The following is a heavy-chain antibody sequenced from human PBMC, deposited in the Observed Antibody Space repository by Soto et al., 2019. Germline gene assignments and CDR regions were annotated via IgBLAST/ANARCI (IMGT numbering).Heavy chain of an antibody. CDR2: IDWDDDK. CDR3: ARISGYETRNQYYFDY. Sequence: SGPTLVNPTQTLTLTCTFSGFSLSTSGMRVSWIRQPPGKALEWLARIDWDDDKFYSTSLKTRLTISKDTSKNQVVLTMTNMDPVDTATYYCARISGYETRNQYYFDYWGREPWSPSPQ. V-gene: IGHV2-70*04. CDR1: GFSLSTSGMR. D-gene: IGHD5-12*01. J-gene: IGHJ4*02.